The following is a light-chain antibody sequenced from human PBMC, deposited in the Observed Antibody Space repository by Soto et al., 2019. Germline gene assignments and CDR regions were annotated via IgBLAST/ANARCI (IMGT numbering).Light chain of an antibody. CDR1: QSVSGD. CDR2: GPS. Sequence: EIVMMQSPATLSVSPGERATLSCRTSQSVSGDLAWYQQKPGQAPRLLIYGPSTRATGIPARFSGSGSGTEFTLTISGLQSEDFAIYFCQQYKSWPITFGQGTRLEIK. J-gene: IGKJ5*01. V-gene: IGKV3-15*01. CDR3: QQYKSWPIT.